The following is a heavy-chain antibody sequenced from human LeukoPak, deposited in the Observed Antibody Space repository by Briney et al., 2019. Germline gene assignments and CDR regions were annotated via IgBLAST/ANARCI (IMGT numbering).Heavy chain of an antibody. CDR2: IYYSGST. CDR1: GGSISSGDYY. CDR3: ARVQRGYCSSTSCYIEGPYYYYYMDV. D-gene: IGHD2-2*02. J-gene: IGHJ6*03. Sequence: SQTLSLTCTVSGGSISSGDYYWGWIRQPRGKGLEWIGYIYYSGSTYYNPSLKSRVTISVDTSKNQFSLKLSSVTAADTAVYYCARVQRGYCSSTSCYIEGPYYYYYMDVWGKGTTVTVSS. V-gene: IGHV4-30-4*01.